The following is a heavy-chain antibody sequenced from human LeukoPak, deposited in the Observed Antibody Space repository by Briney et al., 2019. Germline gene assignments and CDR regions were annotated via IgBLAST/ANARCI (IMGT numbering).Heavy chain of an antibody. V-gene: IGHV1-8*01. CDR3: ARDVRFGAEHAFDI. CDR1: GYTFTSYD. D-gene: IGHD3-10*01. Sequence: GASVKVSCKASGYTFTSYDINWVRQATGQGLEWMGWMNPNSGNTGYAQKFQGRVTMTRNTSISTAYMELSSLRSEDTAVYYCARDVRFGAEHAFDIWGQGTMVTVSS. CDR2: MNPNSGNT. J-gene: IGHJ3*02.